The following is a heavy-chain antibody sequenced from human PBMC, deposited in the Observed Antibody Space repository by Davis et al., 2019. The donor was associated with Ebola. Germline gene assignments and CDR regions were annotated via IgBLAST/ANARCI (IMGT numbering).Heavy chain of an antibody. CDR2: ISWNSGHM. CDR3: AKGVGWSGSHSGAFDV. J-gene: IGHJ3*01. V-gene: IGHV3-9*03. CDR1: GFRFDDYA. Sequence: PGGSLRLSCAAPGFRFDDYAMHWVRQAPGKGLEWVSGISWNSGHMGYADSVKGRFTISRDNAKNSLYLQMNSLRDDDMALYYCAKGVGWSGSHSGAFDVWGQGTVVTVSS. D-gene: IGHD1-26*01.